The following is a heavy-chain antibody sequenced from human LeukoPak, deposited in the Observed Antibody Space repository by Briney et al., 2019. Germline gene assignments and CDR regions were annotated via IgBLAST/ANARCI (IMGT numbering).Heavy chain of an antibody. CDR3: ARGRVSSSTWYSTYYYYFYMDF. CDR1: DDSITMYY. J-gene: IGHJ6*03. Sequence: PSETLSLTCTVSDDSITMYYWTWIRQPPGKGLEWIGYVDHTGSTKFNPSLNGRVSISRDTSNNFFSLRLRSVTAADTAVYFCARGRVSSSTWYSTYYYYFYMDFWGKGTTVTVSS. D-gene: IGHD4-11*01. V-gene: IGHV4-59*01. CDR2: VDHTGST.